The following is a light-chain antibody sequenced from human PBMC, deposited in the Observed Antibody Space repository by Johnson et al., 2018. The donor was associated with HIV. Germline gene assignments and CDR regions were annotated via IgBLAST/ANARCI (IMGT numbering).Light chain of an antibody. CDR1: SSNIGNNY. V-gene: IGLV1-51*02. J-gene: IGLJ1*01. CDR2: ENN. Sequence: QSVLTQPPSVSAAPGQKVTISCSGSSSNIGNNYVSWYQQLPGTAPKLLIYENNKRPSGIPDRFSGSQSGTSATLGIPGLQPGDEADYYCGTWDSSLSAAFYVFGTGTKVTVL. CDR3: GTWDSSLSAAFYV.